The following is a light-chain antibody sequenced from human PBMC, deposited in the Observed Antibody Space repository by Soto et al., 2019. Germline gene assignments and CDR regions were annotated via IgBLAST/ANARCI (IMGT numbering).Light chain of an antibody. CDR1: QTVSSSY. J-gene: IGKJ2*01. CDR2: GAS. CDR3: KHYGSSPPFT. V-gene: IGKV3-20*01. Sequence: EVVLTQSPGTLSLSPGERATLSCRASQTVSSSYLAWYQQKPGQAPRLLIYGASSRATGIPDRFSGSGSGTVFTLTISRLEPEDFAVFYCKHYGSSPPFTFGQGTKLEI.